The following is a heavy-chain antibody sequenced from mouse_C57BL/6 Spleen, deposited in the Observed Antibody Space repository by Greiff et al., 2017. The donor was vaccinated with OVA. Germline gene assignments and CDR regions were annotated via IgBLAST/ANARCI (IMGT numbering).Heavy chain of an antibody. V-gene: IGHV1-15*01. CDR3: TRGDGAY. CDR2: IDPETGGT. Sequence: QVQLQQSGAELVRPGASVTLSCKASGYTFTDYEMHWVKQTPVHGLEWIGAIDPETGGTAYNQKFKGKAILTADKSSSTAYMELRSLTSADSAVYYGTRGDGAYWGQGTLVTVSA. CDR1: GYTFTDYE. J-gene: IGHJ3*01. D-gene: IGHD3-3*01.